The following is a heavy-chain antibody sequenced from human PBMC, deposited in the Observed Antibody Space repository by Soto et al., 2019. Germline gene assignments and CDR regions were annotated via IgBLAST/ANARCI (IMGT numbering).Heavy chain of an antibody. D-gene: IGHD3-22*01. Sequence: SETLSLPCPVSGCSISSGDYYWSWIRQPPGKGLEWIGYIYYSGSTYYNPSLKSRVTISVDTSKNQFSLKLSSVTAADTAVYYCARAPDYYDSSGSLGNYYYGMDVWGQGTTVPVSS. CDR2: IYYSGST. CDR3: ARAPDYYDSSGSLGNYYYGMDV. J-gene: IGHJ6*02. V-gene: IGHV4-30-4*01. CDR1: GCSISSGDYY.